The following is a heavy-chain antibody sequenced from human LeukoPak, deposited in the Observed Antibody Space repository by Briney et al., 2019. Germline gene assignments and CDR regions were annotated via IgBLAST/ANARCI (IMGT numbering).Heavy chain of an antibody. CDR3: ARQRSRGSGSPLFNY. J-gene: IGHJ4*02. D-gene: IGHD3-10*01. CDR2: IYYSEST. Sequence: PSQTLSLTCTVSGGSISSSTYYWGWIRQPPGKGLEWIGSIYYSESTYYNPSLKSRVTISADTSKNQFSLKLSSVAAANTAVYYCARQRSRGSGSPLFNYWGQGTLVTVSS. V-gene: IGHV4-39*01. CDR1: GGSISSSTYY.